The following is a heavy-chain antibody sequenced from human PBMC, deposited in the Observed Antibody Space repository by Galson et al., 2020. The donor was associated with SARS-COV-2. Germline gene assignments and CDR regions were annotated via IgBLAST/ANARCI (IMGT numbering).Heavy chain of an antibody. CDR2: IKQDGSEK. CDR1: GFTFSSYW. D-gene: IGHD3-3*01. CDR3: ARGRDFWSGYYEGRGSFDY. J-gene: IGHJ4*02. Sequence: GGSLRLSCAASGFTFSSYWMSWVRQAPGKGLEWVANIKQDGSEKYYVDSVKGRFTISRDNAKNSLYLQMNSLRAEDTDVYYCARGRDFWSGYYEGRGSFDYWGQGTLVTVSS. V-gene: IGHV3-7*01.